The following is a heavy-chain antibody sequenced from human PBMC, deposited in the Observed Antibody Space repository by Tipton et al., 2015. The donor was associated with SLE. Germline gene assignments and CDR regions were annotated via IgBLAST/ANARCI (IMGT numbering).Heavy chain of an antibody. Sequence: TLSLTCTVSGGSISSSSYYWGWIRQPPGKGLEWIGSIYYSGSTYYNPSLKSRVTISVDTSKNQFSLKLGSVTAADTAVYYCARPTGGTVTGAFDIWGRGTMVTVSS. CDR3: ARPTGGTVTGAFDI. D-gene: IGHD4-17*01. J-gene: IGHJ3*02. CDR2: IYYSGST. V-gene: IGHV4-39*07. CDR1: GGSISSSSYY.